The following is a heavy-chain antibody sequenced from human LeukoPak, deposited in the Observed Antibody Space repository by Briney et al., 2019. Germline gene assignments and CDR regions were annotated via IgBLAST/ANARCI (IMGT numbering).Heavy chain of an antibody. V-gene: IGHV3-73*01. CDR1: GFTFSGSA. Sequence: PGGSLKLSCAASGFTFSGSAMHWVRQAPGKGLEWVGRIRSKANSYATAYAASVKGRFTISRDDSKNTAYLQMNSLKTEDTAVYYCTSWYYYDSSGYYDFLWGQGTLDTVSS. J-gene: IGHJ4*02. CDR3: TSWYYYDSSGYYDFL. CDR2: IRSKANSYAT. D-gene: IGHD3-22*01.